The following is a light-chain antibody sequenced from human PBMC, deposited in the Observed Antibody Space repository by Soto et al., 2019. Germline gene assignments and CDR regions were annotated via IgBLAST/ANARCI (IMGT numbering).Light chain of an antibody. Sequence: DIQMTQSPSSQSASVGDRVTITCRASQSITSYLNWYQQKPGKAPQLLIYAASSLQSGVPSRFSGSGSGTDFTLTISSLQPEDFATYFCQQSYTTPWTFGQGTKVEVK. CDR1: QSITSY. J-gene: IGKJ1*01. CDR3: QQSYTTPWT. V-gene: IGKV1-39*01. CDR2: AAS.